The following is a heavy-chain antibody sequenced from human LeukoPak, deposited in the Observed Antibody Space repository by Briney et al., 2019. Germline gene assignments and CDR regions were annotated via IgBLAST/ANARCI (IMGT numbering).Heavy chain of an antibody. J-gene: IGHJ4*02. Sequence: PGRSLRLSCAASGFTFDDYAMHWVRQAPGKGLEWVSGISWNSGSIGYADSVKGRFTISRDNAKNSLYLQMNSLRAEDTALHYCAKGDDYCSSTSCYLVYWGQGTLVTVSS. CDR2: ISWNSGSI. D-gene: IGHD2-2*01. CDR3: AKGDDYCSSTSCYLVY. V-gene: IGHV3-9*01. CDR1: GFTFDDYA.